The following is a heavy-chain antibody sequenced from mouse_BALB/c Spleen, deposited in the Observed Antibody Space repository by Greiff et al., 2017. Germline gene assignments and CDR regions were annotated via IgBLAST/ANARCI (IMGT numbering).Heavy chain of an antibody. Sequence: QVQLQQSGAELVRPGASVTLSCKASGYTFTDYEMHWVKQTPVHGLEWIGAIDPETGGTAYNQKFKGKATLTADKSSSTAYMELRSLTSEDSAVYYCTRSYWAYGGQGTLVTVSA. V-gene: IGHV1-15*01. J-gene: IGHJ3*01. CDR2: IDPETGGT. CDR1: GYTFTDYE. D-gene: IGHD2-10*01. CDR3: TRSYWAY.